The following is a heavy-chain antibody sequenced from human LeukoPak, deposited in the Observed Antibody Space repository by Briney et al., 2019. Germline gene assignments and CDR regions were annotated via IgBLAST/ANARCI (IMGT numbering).Heavy chain of an antibody. D-gene: IGHD1-1*01. Sequence: GRSLRLSCAASGFTFSSYAMHWVRQAPGKGLEWAAVISYDGSNKYYADSVKGRFTISRDNSKNTLYLQMNSLRAEDTAVYYCARDLDPVGRYYFDYWGQGTLVTVSS. V-gene: IGHV3-30-3*01. CDR1: GFTFSSYA. CDR3: ARDLDPVGRYYFDY. CDR2: ISYDGSNK. J-gene: IGHJ4*02.